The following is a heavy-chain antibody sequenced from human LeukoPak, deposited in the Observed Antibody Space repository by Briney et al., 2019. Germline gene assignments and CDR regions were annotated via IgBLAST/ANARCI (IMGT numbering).Heavy chain of an antibody. CDR2: INQGATAK. J-gene: IGHJ4*02. D-gene: IGHD5-12*01. CDR1: GFTFSRHW. V-gene: IGHV3-7*01. CDR3: ARVGGASIVAIPTSYFDY. Sequence: GGSLTLSCAASGFTFSRHWMSWVRQAPWKGLEWVASINQGATAKNYVDSAQGRFIISRDNAKNSLSLQMNSLRAEDTAMYYCARVGGASIVAIPTSYFDYWGQGTLVTVSS.